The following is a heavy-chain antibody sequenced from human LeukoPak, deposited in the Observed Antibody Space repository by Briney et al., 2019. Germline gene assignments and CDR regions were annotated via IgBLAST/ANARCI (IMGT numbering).Heavy chain of an antibody. CDR2: ISSSGSTI. V-gene: IGHV3-11*01. CDR1: GFTFSDYY. J-gene: IGHJ4*02. Sequence: KPGGSLRVSCAASGFTFSDYYMSWIRQAPGKGLEWVSYISSSGSTIYYADSVNGRFTISRDNAKNSLYLQMNSLRAEDTAVYYCARGPIHNEYYGSGSYEYWGQGTLVTVSP. CDR3: ARGPIHNEYYGSGSYEY. D-gene: IGHD3-10*01.